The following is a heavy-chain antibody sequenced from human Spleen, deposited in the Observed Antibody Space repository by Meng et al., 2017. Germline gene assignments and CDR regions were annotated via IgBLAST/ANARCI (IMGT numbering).Heavy chain of an antibody. CDR2: MDPNSGNT. CDR3: ASSIASYSNYYGMDV. CDR1: GYTFTSYD. D-gene: IGHD4-11*01. V-gene: IGHV1-8*01. J-gene: IGHJ6*02. Sequence: QVQVGQCGDEVKKPGASVKVSCKASGYTFTSYDINWVRQATGQGLEWMGWMDPNSGNTGYAQKFQGRVTMTRNTSISTAYMELSSLRSEDTAVYYCASSIASYSNYYGMDVWGQGTTVTVSS.